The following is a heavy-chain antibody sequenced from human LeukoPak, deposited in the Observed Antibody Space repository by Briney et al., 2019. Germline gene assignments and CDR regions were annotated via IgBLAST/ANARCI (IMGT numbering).Heavy chain of an antibody. CDR1: GGSISSSLYH. J-gene: IGHJ6*03. D-gene: IGHD1-1*01. CDR3: ARQIVGTSWNYYYSYIDV. Sequence: SETLSLTCSVSGGSISSSLYHWGWLRQPPGKGLEWIGNVFHSGNTYSSPSLQSRVAFSVDTSKNQFSLKLTSVTATDTAVYYCARQIVGTSWNYYYSYIDVWGKGTSVSVSS. CDR2: VFHSGNT. V-gene: IGHV4-39*01.